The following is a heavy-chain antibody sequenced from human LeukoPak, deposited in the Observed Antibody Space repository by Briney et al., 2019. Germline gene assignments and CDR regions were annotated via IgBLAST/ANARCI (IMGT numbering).Heavy chain of an antibody. V-gene: IGHV1-69*10. Sequence: ASVKVSCKASGDTFSSYAISWVRQAPGQGLEWMGGIIPILGIANYAQKFQGRVTITADKSTSTAYMELSSLRSEDTAVYYCARADTYYYDSSGLYYFDYWGQGTLVTVSS. J-gene: IGHJ4*02. CDR1: GDTFSSYA. D-gene: IGHD3-22*01. CDR2: IIPILGIA. CDR3: ARADTYYYDSSGLYYFDY.